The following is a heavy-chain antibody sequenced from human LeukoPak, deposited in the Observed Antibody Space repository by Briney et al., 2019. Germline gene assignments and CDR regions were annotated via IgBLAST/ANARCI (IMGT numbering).Heavy chain of an antibody. CDR3: ASLRRVTVTNSYNWFDP. D-gene: IGHD4-17*01. J-gene: IGHJ5*02. CDR1: GGSISSGSYY. CDR2: IYTSGST. Sequence: SETLSLTCTVSGGSISSGSYYWSWIRQPAGKGLEWIGRIYTSGSTNYKPSLKSLITISVDTSKNQFSLKLSSATAADTAVYYCASLRRVTVTNSYNWFDPWGQGTLVTVSS. V-gene: IGHV4-61*02.